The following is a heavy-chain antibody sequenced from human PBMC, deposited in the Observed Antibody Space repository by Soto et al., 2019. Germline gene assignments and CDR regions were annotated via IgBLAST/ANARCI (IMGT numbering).Heavy chain of an antibody. V-gene: IGHV4-30-2*01. CDR2: IYHSGST. CDR3: ASGLVTTLHY. D-gene: IGHD4-17*01. Sequence: SATLSLTCAVSGGSISSGGYSWGWIRQPPGKGLEWIGYIYHSGSTYYNPSLKSRVTISVDRSKNQFSLKLSSVTAADTAVYYCASGLVTTLHYWGQGTLVTVS. J-gene: IGHJ4*02. CDR1: GGSISSGGYS.